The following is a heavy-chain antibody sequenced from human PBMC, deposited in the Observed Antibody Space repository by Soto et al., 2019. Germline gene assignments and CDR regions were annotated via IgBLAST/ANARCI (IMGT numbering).Heavy chain of an antibody. V-gene: IGHV3-66*01. CDR1: GFTVSNNY. CDR3: ARDGTYNWV. CDR2: IYSGGAT. J-gene: IGHJ4*02. Sequence: EVQLVESGGGLVQPGGSLRLSCAASGFTVSNNYMRWVRQAPGKGLEWVSLIYSGGATHYADSVKGRFTISRDNSKNTLYRQMNSLRAEDTAVYYCARDGTYNWVGGQGILVTVSS. D-gene: IGHD1-1*01.